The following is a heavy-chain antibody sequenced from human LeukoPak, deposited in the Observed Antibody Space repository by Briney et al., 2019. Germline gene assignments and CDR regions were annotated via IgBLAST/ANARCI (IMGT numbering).Heavy chain of an antibody. CDR3: AHRHTAAAGTGTNWFDS. CDR1: GFSLTTSGVS. D-gene: IGHD6-13*01. Sequence: SGPTLVKATQTLTLTCTFSGFSLTTSGVSVGWIRQPPGKALEWLALIYWGVDKRYSPSLKSRLTITKDTSKNQVVLTMTNMDPVDTATYYCAHRHTAAAGTGTNWFDSWGQGTLVTVSS. V-gene: IGHV2-5*02. J-gene: IGHJ5*01. CDR2: IYWGVDK.